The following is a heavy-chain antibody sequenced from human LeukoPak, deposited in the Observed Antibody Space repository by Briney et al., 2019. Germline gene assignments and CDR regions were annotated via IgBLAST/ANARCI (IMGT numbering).Heavy chain of an antibody. J-gene: IGHJ2*01. Sequence: GGSLRLSCAASGFTFSSYWMSWVRQAPGKGLEWVANIKQDGSEKYYVDSVKGRFTISRDNAKNSLYLQMNSLRAEDTAVYYCAREVEYYYDSSGYYWYFDLWGRGTLVTVSS. CDR1: GFTFSSYW. D-gene: IGHD3-22*01. CDR3: AREVEYYYDSSGYYWYFDL. V-gene: IGHV3-7*01. CDR2: IKQDGSEK.